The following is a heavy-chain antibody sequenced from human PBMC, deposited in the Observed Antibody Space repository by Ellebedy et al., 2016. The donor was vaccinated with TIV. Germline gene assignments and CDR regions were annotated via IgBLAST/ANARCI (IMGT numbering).Heavy chain of an antibody. CDR1: GYTFPNPW. V-gene: IGHV5-51*01. J-gene: IGHJ4*02. Sequence: GESRKISCKGPGYTFPNPWIGRVRQMPGRGLEWMGRIYPGDSDTIHSPSFAVQVTLSVDASLKTAYLQWSSLQASDTAIYYCTRRTGDNFDFWGQGTRVTVAS. CDR2: IYPGDSDT. CDR3: TRRTGDNFDF.